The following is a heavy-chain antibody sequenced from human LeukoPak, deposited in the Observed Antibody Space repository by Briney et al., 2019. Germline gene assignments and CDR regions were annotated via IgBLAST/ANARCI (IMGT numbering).Heavy chain of an antibody. CDR3: ARDPYRITMVRGVIEASWFDP. CDR1: GGSFSGYY. J-gene: IGHJ5*02. D-gene: IGHD3-10*01. Sequence: NTSETLSLTCAVYGGSFSGYYWSWIRQPPGKGLEWIGYIYYSGSTNYNPSLKSRVTISVDTSKNQFSLKLSSVTAADTAVYYCARDPYRITMVRGVIEASWFDPWGQGTLVTVSS. V-gene: IGHV4-59*01. CDR2: IYYSGST.